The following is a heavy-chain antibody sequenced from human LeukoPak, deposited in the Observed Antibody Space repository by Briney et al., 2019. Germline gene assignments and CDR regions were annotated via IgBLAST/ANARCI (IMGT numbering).Heavy chain of an antibody. D-gene: IGHD3-22*01. J-gene: IGHJ3*02. CDR3: ARDAARYYYDSSGYGDAFDI. V-gene: IGHV4-59*01. Sequence: SETLSLTCTVSGGSISSYYWSWIRQPPGKGLEWIGYIYYSGSTNYNPSLKSRVTISVDTSKNQFSLKLSSVTAADTAVYYCARDAARYYYDSSGYGDAFDIWGQGTMVTVSS. CDR1: GGSISSYY. CDR2: IYYSGST.